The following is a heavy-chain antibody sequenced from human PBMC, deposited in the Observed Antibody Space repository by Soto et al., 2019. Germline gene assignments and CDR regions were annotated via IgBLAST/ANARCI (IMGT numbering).Heavy chain of an antibody. Sequence: SVKVSCKASGGTFSSYAISWVRQAPGQGLEWMGGTIPIFGTANYAQKFQGGVTITADESTSTAYMELSSLRSEDTAVYYCARSELGYCSGGSCVGHAFDIWGQGTMVTVSS. CDR1: GGTFSSYA. CDR2: TIPIFGTA. V-gene: IGHV1-69*13. J-gene: IGHJ3*02. CDR3: ARSELGYCSGGSCVGHAFDI. D-gene: IGHD2-15*01.